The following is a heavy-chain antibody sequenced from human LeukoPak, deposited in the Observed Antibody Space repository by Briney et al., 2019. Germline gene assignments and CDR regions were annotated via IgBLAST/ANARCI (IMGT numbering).Heavy chain of an antibody. CDR2: ISSGGTTM. D-gene: IGHD3-9*01. CDR3: ARDLMPYVDPEYFDH. CDR1: GFTFSNIA. J-gene: IGHJ4*02. Sequence: GGSLRLSCEASGFTFSNIAMNWVRQAPGKGREWTSFISSGGTTMSYAESVRGRFTISRDNARNSLFLQMNSLRVEDTAVYYCARDLMPYVDPEYFDHWGQGTLVTVSS. V-gene: IGHV3-48*03.